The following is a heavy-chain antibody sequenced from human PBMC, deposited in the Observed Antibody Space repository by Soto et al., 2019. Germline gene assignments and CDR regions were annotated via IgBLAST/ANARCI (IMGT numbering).Heavy chain of an antibody. CDR1: GFSLSTSGVG. V-gene: IGHV2-5*02. D-gene: IGHD3-10*01. CDR2: IYWDDDK. J-gene: IGHJ3*01. Sequence: QITLKESGPTLVKPTQTLTLTCTFSGFSLSTSGVGVGWIRQPPGKALEWLALIYWDDDKRYSPSLKSRLTITKDTSKHQVGLTMTNTDPVDTATYYCAHEGLSTMDLWGQGTMVTVSS. CDR3: AHEGLSTMDL.